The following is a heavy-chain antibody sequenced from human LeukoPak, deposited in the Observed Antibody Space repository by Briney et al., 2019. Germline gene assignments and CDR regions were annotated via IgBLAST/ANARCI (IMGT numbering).Heavy chain of an antibody. CDR2: INHSGST. V-gene: IGHV4-34*01. J-gene: IGHJ5*02. CDR3: ARGLWTLIVVVHGWFDP. Sequence: SETLSLTCAVYGGSFSGYYWSWIRQPPGKGLEWIGEINHSGSTNYNPSLKGRVTISVDTSKNQFSLKLSSVTAADTAVYYCARGLWTLIVVVHGWFDPWGQGTLVTVSS. D-gene: IGHD3-22*01. CDR1: GGSFSGYY.